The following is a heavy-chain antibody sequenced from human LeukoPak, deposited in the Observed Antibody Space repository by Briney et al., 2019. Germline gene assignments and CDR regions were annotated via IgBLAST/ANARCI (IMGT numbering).Heavy chain of an antibody. CDR1: GGSISSSSYY. V-gene: IGHV4-39*01. CDR2: IYYSGNT. Sequence: PSETLSLTCTVSGGSISSSSYYWGWIRQPPGKGLEWIGSIYYSGNTYYNPSLKSRVTISVDTSKNQFSLKLSSVTAADTAVYYCARGLLSYYYDSSGYYFDYWGQGILVTVSS. CDR3: ARGLLSYYYDSSGYYFDY. D-gene: IGHD3-22*01. J-gene: IGHJ4*02.